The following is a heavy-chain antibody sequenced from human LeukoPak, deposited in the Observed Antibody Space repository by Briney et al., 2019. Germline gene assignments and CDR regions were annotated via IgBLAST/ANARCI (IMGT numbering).Heavy chain of an antibody. D-gene: IGHD3-22*01. J-gene: IGHJ4*02. Sequence: GESLKISCKGSGYNFTSYWIGWVRQMPGKGLEWMGIIYPGDSDTRYSPSFQGQVTISADKSISTAYLQWSSLKASDTAMYYCARRPYYYDSSGFPFDYWGQGTLVTVSS. CDR1: GYNFTSYW. CDR3: ARRPYYYDSSGFPFDY. CDR2: IYPGDSDT. V-gene: IGHV5-51*01.